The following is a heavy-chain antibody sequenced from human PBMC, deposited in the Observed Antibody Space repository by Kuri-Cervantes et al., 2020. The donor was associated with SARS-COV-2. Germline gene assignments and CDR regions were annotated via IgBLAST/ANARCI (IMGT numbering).Heavy chain of an antibody. V-gene: IGHV3-48*01. CDR2: ISSGSNSI. Sequence: GGSLRLSCAASGFTFSSSSINWVRQAPGKGLEWVSYISSGSNSIYYADSVKGRFTISRDNSKNSLYLQMNSLRVEDTAVYYCARDGSPRVWSGYYTDYWGQGTLVTVSS. CDR1: GFTFSSSS. CDR3: ARDGSPRVWSGYYTDY. D-gene: IGHD3-3*01. J-gene: IGHJ4*02.